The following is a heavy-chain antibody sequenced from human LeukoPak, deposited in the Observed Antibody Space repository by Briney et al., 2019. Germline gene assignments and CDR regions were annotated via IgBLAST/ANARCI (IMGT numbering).Heavy chain of an antibody. CDR3: ARDLPSHYLNYYDSSGYYFEYFQH. J-gene: IGHJ1*01. CDR1: GGTFSSYA. V-gene: IGHV1-18*01. Sequence: ASVKVSCKASGGTFSSYAVSWVRQAPGQGLEWMGWISAYNGNTNYAQKLQGRVTMTTDTSTSTAYMELRSLRSDDTAVYYCARDLPSHYLNYYDSSGYYFEYFQHWGQGTLVTVSS. D-gene: IGHD3-22*01. CDR2: ISAYNGNT.